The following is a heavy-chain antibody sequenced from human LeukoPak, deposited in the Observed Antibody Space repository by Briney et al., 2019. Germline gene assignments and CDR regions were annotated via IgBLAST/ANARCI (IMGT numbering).Heavy chain of an antibody. V-gene: IGHV1-69*04. D-gene: IGHD4-17*01. CDR2: IIPLLDIV. CDR3: ASDISVDYVAQYYYGMDV. Sequence: GSSVKVSCKASGGTFSSYSITWVRQAPGQGLEWMGRIIPLLDIVNYAQKFQGRVTIMADTSTSTAYLELRSLRSEDTAMYYCASDISVDYVAQYYYGMDVWGQGTTVTASS. CDR1: GGTFSSYS. J-gene: IGHJ6*02.